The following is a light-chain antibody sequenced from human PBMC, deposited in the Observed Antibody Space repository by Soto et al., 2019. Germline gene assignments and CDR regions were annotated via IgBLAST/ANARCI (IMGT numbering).Light chain of an antibody. Sequence: QSVLTQPPSASGTPGQRVTISCSGSSSNIGSNYVYWYQQLPGTAPKLLIYRNNQRPSGVPDRFSGSKSGTSASLAISGLRSEDEADYYCAAWDDSRSGHVVFGGGTKLTV. J-gene: IGLJ2*01. V-gene: IGLV1-47*01. CDR2: RNN. CDR3: AAWDDSRSGHVV. CDR1: SSNIGSNY.